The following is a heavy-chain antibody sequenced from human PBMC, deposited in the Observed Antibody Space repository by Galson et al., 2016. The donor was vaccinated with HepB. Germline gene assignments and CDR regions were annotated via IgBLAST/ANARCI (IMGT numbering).Heavy chain of an antibody. Sequence: SLRLSCAASGFVFSNYGMHWVRQAPGKGLEWVAGLSYNGLNQHYPDSLMGRFTVSRDNSKSIMYLQMDSLRPDHTAVYYCTKQVAEGGLGDTWGQGTVVTVSS. CDR2: LSYNGLNQ. CDR3: TKQVAEGGLGDT. V-gene: IGHV3-30*18. CDR1: GFVFSNYG. J-gene: IGHJ5*02. D-gene: IGHD2-15*01.